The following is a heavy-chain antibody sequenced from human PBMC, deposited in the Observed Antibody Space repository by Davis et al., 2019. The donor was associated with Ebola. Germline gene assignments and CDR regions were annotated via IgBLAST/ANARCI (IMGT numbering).Heavy chain of an antibody. V-gene: IGHV1-69*04. CDR1: GGTFSSYA. CDR3: ARDRDSSGYALDY. CDR2: IIPILGIA. Sequence: SVKVSCKASGGTFSSYAISWVRQAPGQGLEWMGRIIPILGIANYTQKFQGRVTITADKSTSTAYMELSSLRSEDTAVYYCARDRDSSGYALDYWGQGTLVTVS. J-gene: IGHJ4*02. D-gene: IGHD3-22*01.